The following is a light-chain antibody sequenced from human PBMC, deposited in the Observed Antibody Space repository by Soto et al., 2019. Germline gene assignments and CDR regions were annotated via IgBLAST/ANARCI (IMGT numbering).Light chain of an antibody. CDR1: SNDIGGYNY. Sequence: QSALTQPASVSGSPGQSITFSCTGTSNDIGGYNYVSWYQQHPGKVPKLMIFDVSNRPSGVSYRFSGSKSGNTASLTISGLQAEDEGDYYCSSYTSSSTLLFGGGTALTVL. CDR3: SSYTSSSTLL. J-gene: IGLJ2*01. V-gene: IGLV2-14*01. CDR2: DVS.